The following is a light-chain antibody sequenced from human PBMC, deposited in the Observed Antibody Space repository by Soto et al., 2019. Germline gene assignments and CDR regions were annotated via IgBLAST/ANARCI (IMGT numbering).Light chain of an antibody. Sequence: QSALTQPASVSGSPGQSITISCTGTSSDVGGYHYVSWYQQHPGKAPKLMIYEVSNRPSGASNRFSGSKSGNTASLTISGLQSEDEADYSCSSYTNSRNLIFGGGTKLTVL. CDR2: EVS. V-gene: IGLV2-14*01. CDR3: SSYTNSRNLI. CDR1: SSDVGGYHY. J-gene: IGLJ2*01.